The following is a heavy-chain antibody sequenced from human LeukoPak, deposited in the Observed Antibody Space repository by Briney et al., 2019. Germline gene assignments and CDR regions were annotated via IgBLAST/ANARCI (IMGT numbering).Heavy chain of an antibody. Sequence: ASVKVSCKASGYTFTRCAMNWVRQAPGQGLEYMGWIDTNTGNPTYAQGFTGRFVFSLDTSVSTAYLQISSLKAEDTAVYYCAAHLSDSGGYFSYWGQGALVTVSS. CDR3: AAHLSDSGGYFSY. CDR2: IDTNTGNP. CDR1: GYTFTRCA. D-gene: IGHD3-22*01. V-gene: IGHV7-4-1*02. J-gene: IGHJ4*02.